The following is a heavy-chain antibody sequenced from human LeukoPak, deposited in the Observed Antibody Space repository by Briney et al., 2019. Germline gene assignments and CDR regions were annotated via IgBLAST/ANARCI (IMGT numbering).Heavy chain of an antibody. Sequence: GGSLRLSCAASGFTFSSYEMNWVCQAPGKGLEWVSSISSSSSYIYYADSVKGRFTISRDNAKNSLYLQMNSLRAEDTAVYYCARDQLRYFDWLPDYWGQGTLVTVSS. CDR1: GFTFSSYE. V-gene: IGHV3-21*01. CDR3: ARDQLRYFDWLPDY. D-gene: IGHD3-9*01. CDR2: ISSSSSYI. J-gene: IGHJ4*02.